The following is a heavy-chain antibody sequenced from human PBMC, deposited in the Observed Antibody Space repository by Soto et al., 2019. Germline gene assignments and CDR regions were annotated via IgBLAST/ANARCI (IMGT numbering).Heavy chain of an antibody. CDR2: ISAYNGNT. Sequence: QVQLVQSGAEVKKPGASVKVSCKASGYTFTSYGISWVRQAPGQGLEWMGWISAYNGNTNYAQKLQGRVTMTTDTSTSTAYMELRSLRSDDTAVYYCARDCISTSCYFHYGMDVWGQGTTVTVSS. V-gene: IGHV1-18*01. J-gene: IGHJ6*02. CDR3: ARDCISTSCYFHYGMDV. CDR1: GYTFTSYG. D-gene: IGHD2-2*01.